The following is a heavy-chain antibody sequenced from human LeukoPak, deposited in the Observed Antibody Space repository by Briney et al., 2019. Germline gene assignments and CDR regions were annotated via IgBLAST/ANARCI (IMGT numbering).Heavy chain of an antibody. CDR1: GGSISRYY. CDR3: AKFFTTDYYFDY. Sequence: MPSETLSLTCTVSGGSISRYYWGWIRQPAGKGLEWVGRIYTSGSTNYNPSLKSRVSMSVDTSKNQFCLKLSSVTAADTAVYYCAKFFTTDYYFDYWGQGTLVTVSS. V-gene: IGHV4-4*07. J-gene: IGHJ4*02. CDR2: IYTSGST. D-gene: IGHD3-22*01.